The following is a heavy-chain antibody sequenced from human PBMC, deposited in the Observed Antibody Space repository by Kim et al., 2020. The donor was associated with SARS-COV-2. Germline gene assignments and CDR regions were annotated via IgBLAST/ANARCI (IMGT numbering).Heavy chain of an antibody. V-gene: IGHV3-23*01. CDR3: AKRPEDFWSGYYYFDY. D-gene: IGHD3-3*01. CDR1: GFTFSSYA. J-gene: IGHJ4*02. Sequence: GGSLRLSCAASGFTFSSYAMSWVRQAPGKGLEWVSAISGSGGSTYYADSVKGRFTISRDNSKNTLYLQMNSLRAEDTAVYYCAKRPEDFWSGYYYFDYWGQGTLVTVSS. CDR2: ISGSGGST.